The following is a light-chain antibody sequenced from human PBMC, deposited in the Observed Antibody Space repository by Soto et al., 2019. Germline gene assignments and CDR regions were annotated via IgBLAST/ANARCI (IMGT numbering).Light chain of an antibody. CDR2: GAS. J-gene: IGKJ4*01. Sequence: EIVMTQSPATLSVSPGERATLSCRASQSISNKLGWYQQKPGQAPRLLIYGASTRATGIPGRFSGSGSGTEFTLTISTVQSEDLAVYYCQHYNHLPLTVGRGTNVDIK. CDR3: QHYNHLPLT. CDR1: QSISNK. V-gene: IGKV3-15*01.